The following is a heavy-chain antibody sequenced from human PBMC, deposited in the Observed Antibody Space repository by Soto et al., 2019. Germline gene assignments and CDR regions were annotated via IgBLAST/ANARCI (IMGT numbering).Heavy chain of an antibody. J-gene: IGHJ4*02. CDR2: ISYDGSHA. D-gene: IGHD1-26*01. V-gene: IGHV3-30*18. CDR3: AKERTYSVASGFDY. Sequence: QMQLVDFGGGVVQPGRSLRLSCAASGFTFTTYGMHWVRRAPGKGLEWVAVISYDGSHAYYADSVKGRFTISRDNSKNTLYLQINSLRAEDTAVYYCAKERTYSVASGFDYWGRGTLVTVSS. CDR1: GFTFTTYG.